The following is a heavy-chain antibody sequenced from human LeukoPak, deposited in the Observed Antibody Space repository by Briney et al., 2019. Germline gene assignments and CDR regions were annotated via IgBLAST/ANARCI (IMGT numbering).Heavy chain of an antibody. D-gene: IGHD3-22*01. CDR3: TKINAYHYDSSGYYFDY. J-gene: IGHJ4*02. CDR2: ISGSGGNT. Sequence: GGSLRLSCAASGFTFSSYAMNWVRQAPGKGLEWVSSISGSGGNTYYADSVKGRFTISRDNSKSTLYLQMNSLRAEDTAVYYCTKINAYHYDSSGYYFDYWGQGTLVTVSS. CDR1: GFTFSSYA. V-gene: IGHV3-23*01.